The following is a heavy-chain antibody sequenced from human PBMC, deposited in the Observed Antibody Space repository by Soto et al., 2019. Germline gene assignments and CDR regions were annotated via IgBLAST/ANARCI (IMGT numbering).Heavy chain of an antibody. CDR3: ARRLQWQLRPLDS. V-gene: IGHV3-11*01. D-gene: IGHD6-19*01. J-gene: IGHJ4*02. CDR2: INTLSTAI. Sequence: GGSLRLSCEGSGFTFTDYYMTWIRQAPGKGLEWVAYINTLSTAIYYADSVKGRFTISRDNAKNSLYLQMNGLRAEDTATYYCARRLQWQLRPLDSWGRGTLVTVSS. CDR1: GFTFTDYY.